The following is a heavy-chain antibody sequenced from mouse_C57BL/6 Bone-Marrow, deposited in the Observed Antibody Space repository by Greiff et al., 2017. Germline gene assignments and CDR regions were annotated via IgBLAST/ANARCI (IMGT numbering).Heavy chain of an antibody. J-gene: IGHJ2*01. V-gene: IGHV1-4*01. Sequence: QVQLQQSGAELARPGASVKMSCKASGYTFTSYTMHWVKQRPGQGLEWIGYINPSSGYTKYNQKFKDKATLTADKSSSTAYMQLSSLTSEDSAVYYWSLYYYESYVYYWGQGTTLTVSS. CDR2: INPSSGYT. CDR3: SLYYYESYVYY. D-gene: IGHD2-4*01. CDR1: GYTFTSYT.